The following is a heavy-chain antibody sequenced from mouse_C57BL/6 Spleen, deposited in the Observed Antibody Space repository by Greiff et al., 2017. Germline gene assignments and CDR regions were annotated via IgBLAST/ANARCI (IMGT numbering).Heavy chain of an antibody. J-gene: IGHJ4*01. CDR1: GFNIKNTY. D-gene: IGHD1-1*01. Sequence: VQLQQSVAELVRPGASVKLCCTASGFNIKNTYMHWVKQRPEQGLEWIGRIDPANGNTKYAPKFQGKATITADTSSNTAYLQLSSLISEDTAIYYGAREYYGSSHYYAMDYWGQGTSVTVSS. CDR2: IDPANGNT. V-gene: IGHV14-3*01. CDR3: AREYYGSSHYYAMDY.